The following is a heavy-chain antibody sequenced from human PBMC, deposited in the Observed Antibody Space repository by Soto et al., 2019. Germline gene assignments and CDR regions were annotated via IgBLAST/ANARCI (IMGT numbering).Heavy chain of an antibody. D-gene: IGHD2-2*02. Sequence: GESLKISCQGSGYSFTNFWLGWVRQMPGKGLEWMGSIYPGDSNTRYSPSFQGQVTISADKSISTAYLQWSSLKASDTAMYYCARQGFCSSTSCYTVDYWGQGTRVTVSS. V-gene: IGHV5-51*01. CDR2: IYPGDSNT. CDR3: ARQGFCSSTSCYTVDY. CDR1: GYSFTNFW. J-gene: IGHJ4*02.